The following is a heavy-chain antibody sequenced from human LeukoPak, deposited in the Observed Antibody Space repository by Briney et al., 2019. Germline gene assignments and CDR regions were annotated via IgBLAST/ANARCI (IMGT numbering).Heavy chain of an antibody. V-gene: IGHV3-30-3*01. Sequence: GSSRRLSCAAPGFPFKNFALRWVRQAPGKGLEWVAVISYVGDSKFHADSVRGRFSISGDNSKYTLYLQMHSLGPEDTAVYFCARGRNRSSSYYYYYYGVDVWGQGTTVTVSS. CDR1: GFPFKNFA. J-gene: IGHJ6*02. CDR3: ARGRNRSSSYYYYYYGVDV. CDR2: ISYVGDSK. D-gene: IGHD2-2*01.